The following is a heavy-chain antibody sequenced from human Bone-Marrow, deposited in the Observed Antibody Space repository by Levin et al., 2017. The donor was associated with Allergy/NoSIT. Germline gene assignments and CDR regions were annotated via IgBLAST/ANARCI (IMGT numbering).Heavy chain of an antibody. CDR2: ISSSGVTV. V-gene: IGHV3-48*01. Sequence: QTGGSLRLSCVASGFTFGTYSMNWVRQAPGKGLEWVSYISSSGVTVYNAESVKGRITVSRDNAKSSLYLEMNNLRAEDAALYYCARARAPYDSSGYDAFDLWGHGTMVTVSS. J-gene: IGHJ3*01. D-gene: IGHD3-22*01. CDR1: GFTFGTYS. CDR3: ARARAPYDSSGYDAFDL.